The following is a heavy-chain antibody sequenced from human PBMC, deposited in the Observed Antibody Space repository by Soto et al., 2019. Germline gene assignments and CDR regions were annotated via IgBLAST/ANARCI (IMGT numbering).Heavy chain of an antibody. CDR2: VNPNSGGT. Sequence: QVQLVQSGAEVKKPGASVKVSCKASGYTFTGDYIHWVRQAPGQGPEWMGWVNPNSGGTNYAQKFQDRVTMTRDTSISTAYMELTRLTSDDTAVYYCARGASHYGDYGGVAYWGQGPLVSVSS. CDR1: GYTFTGDY. D-gene: IGHD4-17*01. V-gene: IGHV1-2*02. J-gene: IGHJ4*02. CDR3: ARGASHYGDYGGVAY.